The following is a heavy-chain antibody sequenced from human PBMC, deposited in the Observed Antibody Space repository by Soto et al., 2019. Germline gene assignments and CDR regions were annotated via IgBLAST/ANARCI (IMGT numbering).Heavy chain of an antibody. CDR2: IYPGDSDT. Sequence: GETLKISCKGSGYSFTSYWIGWVRQMPGKGLEWMGIIYPGDSDTRYSPSFQGQVTISADKSISTAYLQWSSLKASDTAMYYCARNLGYCSGGSCYSVWFDPWGQGTLVTVS. CDR3: ARNLGYCSGGSCYSVWFDP. D-gene: IGHD2-15*01. CDR1: GYSFTSYW. J-gene: IGHJ5*02. V-gene: IGHV5-51*01.